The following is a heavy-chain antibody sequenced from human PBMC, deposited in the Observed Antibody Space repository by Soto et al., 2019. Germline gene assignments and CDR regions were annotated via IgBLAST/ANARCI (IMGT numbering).Heavy chain of an antibody. D-gene: IGHD3-22*01. CDR3: AKDEYYYSRSGYYIFDS. CDR2: VSFDGSDQ. J-gene: IGHJ4*02. CDR1: GFTFSNSG. V-gene: IGHV3-30*18. Sequence: GGSLRLSCAASGFTFSNSGMHWVRQTPGKGLEWVSLVSFDGSDQYYADSVKGRFTISRDNSKKTLYLQMNSLRPEDTALYYCAKDEYYYSRSGYYIFDSWGQGTLVTVSS.